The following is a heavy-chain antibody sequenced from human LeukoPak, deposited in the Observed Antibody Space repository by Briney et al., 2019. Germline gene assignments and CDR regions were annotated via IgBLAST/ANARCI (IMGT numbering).Heavy chain of an antibody. CDR3: VRTLLYCSTTSGYHNWIDP. V-gene: IGHV1-8*03. CDR2: MNPNSGNT. CDR1: GYTFTNYD. Sequence: ASVKVSCKASGYTFTNYDINWVRQATGQGLEWRGWMNPNSGNTGYTQKFQGRVTITRNTSISTANMELSSLRSEDTALYYCVRTLLYCSTTSGYHNWIDPCGERTLGTVSS. J-gene: IGHJ5*02. D-gene: IGHD2-2*01.